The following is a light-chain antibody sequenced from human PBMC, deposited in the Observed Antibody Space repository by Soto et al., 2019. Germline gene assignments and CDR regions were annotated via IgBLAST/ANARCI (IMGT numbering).Light chain of an antibody. CDR3: SAYTSSSTWV. V-gene: IGLV2-14*01. Sequence: QSALTQPASVSGSPGQSITISCTGTSSDVGGYKYVSWYQHHPCKAPKLMIYEVSNRSSGVSNRFSGSKSDNTASLTISGLQAEDEADYYCSAYTSSSTWVFGGGTKLTVL. CDR2: EVS. J-gene: IGLJ3*02. CDR1: SSDVGGYKY.